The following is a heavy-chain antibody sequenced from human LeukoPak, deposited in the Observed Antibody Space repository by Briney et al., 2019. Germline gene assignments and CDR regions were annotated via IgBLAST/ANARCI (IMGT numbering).Heavy chain of an antibody. D-gene: IGHD1-1*01. V-gene: IGHV1-69*13. Sequence: GASVKVSCKASGGTFSSYAISWVRQAPGQGLEWVGGIIPIFGTANYAQKFQGRVTITADESTSTAYMELSSLRSEDTAVYYCARVTHNIPDYYYYMDVWGKGTTVTISS. CDR2: IIPIFGTA. CDR1: GGTFSSYA. CDR3: ARVTHNIPDYYYYMDV. J-gene: IGHJ6*03.